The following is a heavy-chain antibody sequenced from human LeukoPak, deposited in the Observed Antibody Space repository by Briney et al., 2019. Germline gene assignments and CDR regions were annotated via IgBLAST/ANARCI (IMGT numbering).Heavy chain of an antibody. Sequence: PSETLSLTCAVYGGSFSGYYWSWIRQPPGKGLEWIGEINHSGSTNYNPSLKSRVTISLDTSKNQFSLNLRSVTAADTAVYYCARHLGMSTMDYWGQGTQVTVSS. D-gene: IGHD5/OR15-5a*01. V-gene: IGHV4-34*01. J-gene: IGHJ4*02. CDR3: ARHLGMSTMDY. CDR2: INHSGST. CDR1: GGSFSGYY.